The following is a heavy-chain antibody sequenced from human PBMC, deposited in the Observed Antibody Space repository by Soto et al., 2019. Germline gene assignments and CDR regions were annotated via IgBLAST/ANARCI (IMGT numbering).Heavy chain of an antibody. J-gene: IGHJ3*02. CDR2: ISYDGSNK. D-gene: IGHD3-22*01. CDR3: AGEVYYDSSGVPDAFDI. Sequence: GGPRRPSCPAPGLTSGTYPMPWAGQAPGKGLEWVAVISYDGSNKYYADSVKGRFTISRDNSKNTLYLQMNSLRAEDTAVYYCAGEVYYDSSGVPDAFDIWGQGTMVTVSS. V-gene: IGHV3-30-3*01. CDR1: GLTSGTYP.